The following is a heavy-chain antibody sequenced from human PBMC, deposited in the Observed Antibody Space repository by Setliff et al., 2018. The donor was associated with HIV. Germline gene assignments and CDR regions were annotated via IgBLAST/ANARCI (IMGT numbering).Heavy chain of an antibody. CDR1: GFSISTNYY. CDR3: ARLGDFSYSSHHLYAFDF. CDR2: IYHSGST. Sequence: SETLSLTCAVSGFSISTNYYWGWIRQPPGKGLDWIGSIYHSGSTYYNPSLKSRVTISVDTSKNQFSLELSSVTAADTAIFYCARLGDFSYSSHHLYAFDFWGHGALVTVSS. V-gene: IGHV4-38-2*01. J-gene: IGHJ4*03. D-gene: IGHD3-3*01.